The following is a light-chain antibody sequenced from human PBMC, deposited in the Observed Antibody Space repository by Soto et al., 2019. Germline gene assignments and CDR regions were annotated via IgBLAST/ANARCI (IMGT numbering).Light chain of an antibody. J-gene: IGKJ5*01. V-gene: IGKV1-9*01. CDR1: EDISSY. CDR3: HQYNIYPIT. CDR2: AAS. Sequence: IKWTKAVSSQTVSVGDRVTFTILASEDISSYLVWYQQKPGAAPKLLIYAASALHSGVPSRFSGSGSGTDFTLTIYGLQPEYFATYYCHQYNIYPITSAEGARLEI.